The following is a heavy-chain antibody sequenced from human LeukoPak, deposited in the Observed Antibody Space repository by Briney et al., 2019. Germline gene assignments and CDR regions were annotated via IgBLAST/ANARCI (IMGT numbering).Heavy chain of an antibody. CDR3: AKVLNYYGSGYFDY. CDR2: ISYDGSNK. J-gene: IGHJ4*02. V-gene: IGHV3-30-3*01. Sequence: PGRSLRLSCAASGFTFSSYAMHWVRQAPGKGLEWVAVISYDGSNKYYADSVKGRFTISRDNSKNTLYLQMNSLRAEDTAVYYCAKVLNYYGSGYFDYWGQGTLVTVS. D-gene: IGHD3-10*01. CDR1: GFTFSSYA.